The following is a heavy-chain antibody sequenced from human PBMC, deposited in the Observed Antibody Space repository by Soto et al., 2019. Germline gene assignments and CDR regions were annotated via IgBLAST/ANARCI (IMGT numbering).Heavy chain of an antibody. CDR1: GGSISSGGYY. CDR2: IYYSGST. D-gene: IGHD3-22*01. J-gene: IGHJ5*02. V-gene: IGHV4-31*03. Sequence: PSETLSLTCTVSGGSISSGGYYWSWIRQHPGKGLEWIGYIYYSGSTYYNPSLKSRVTISVDTSKNQFSLKLSSVTAADTAVYYCARVPRRLNYYDSSGYPGHPHWFDPWGQGTLVTVSS. CDR3: ARVPRRLNYYDSSGYPGHPHWFDP.